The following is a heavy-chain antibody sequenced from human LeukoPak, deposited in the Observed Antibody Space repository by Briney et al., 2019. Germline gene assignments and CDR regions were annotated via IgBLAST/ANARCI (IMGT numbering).Heavy chain of an antibody. CDR3: ARVVFGDSIPGY. D-gene: IGHD3-10*02. V-gene: IGHV3-48*03. Sequence: GGSLRLSCAASGFTFSSYEMNWVRQAPGKGLEWLSYITSSGDYTYYADSVKGRFTISRDNAKKSLYLQMNSLRAEDTAVYYCARVVFGDSIPGYWGQGTLVTVSS. CDR2: ITSSGDYT. J-gene: IGHJ4*02. CDR1: GFTFSSYE.